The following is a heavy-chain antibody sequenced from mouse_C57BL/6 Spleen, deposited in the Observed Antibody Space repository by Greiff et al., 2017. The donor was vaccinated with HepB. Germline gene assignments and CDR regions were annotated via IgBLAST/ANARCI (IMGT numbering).Heavy chain of an antibody. CDR2: IYPGDGDT. J-gene: IGHJ2*01. CDR1: GYAFSSYW. Sequence: VKLVESGAELVKPGASVKISCKAFGYAFSSYWMNWVKQRPGKGLEWIGQIYPGDGDTNYNGKFKGKATLTADKSSSTAYMQLSSLTSEDSAVYFCARSYGSSYFDYWGQGTTLTVSS. V-gene: IGHV1-80*01. D-gene: IGHD1-1*01. CDR3: ARSYGSSYFDY.